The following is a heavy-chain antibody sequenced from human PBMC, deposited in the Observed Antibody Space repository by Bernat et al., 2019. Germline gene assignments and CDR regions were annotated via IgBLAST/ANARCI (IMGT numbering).Heavy chain of an antibody. D-gene: IGHD6-13*01. J-gene: IGHJ6*02. CDR2: ISSSSTNTI. CDR3: ARDHSSSRKYYYGMDV. V-gene: IGHV3-48*01. CDR1: GFTFRDYS. Sequence: EVQLVESGGGLVQPGGSLRLSCAASGFTFRDYSMNWVRQAPGKGLEWVSYISSSSTNTIYYADSVKGRFTISRDNAKNSLHLQMNSLRAEDTAVYYCARDHSSSRKYYYGMDVWGQGTTVTVSS.